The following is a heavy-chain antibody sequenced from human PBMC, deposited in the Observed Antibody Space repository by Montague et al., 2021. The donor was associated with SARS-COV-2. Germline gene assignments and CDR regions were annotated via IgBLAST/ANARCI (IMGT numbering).Heavy chain of an antibody. CDR1: GGSISRSTSS. D-gene: IGHD6-13*01. CDR3: ARLPLASSWSRAAGYYYYGMDV. V-gene: IGHV4-39*01. CDR2: ISYTGST. J-gene: IGHJ6*02. Sequence: SETLSLTCTVSGGSISRSTSSWAWIRQPPGKGLEWIGSISYTGSTYYNPSLKSRVTISVDTSRNQFSLRLSSVTAADTSAYYCARLPLASSWSRAAGYYYYGMDVWGQGTTVTVSS.